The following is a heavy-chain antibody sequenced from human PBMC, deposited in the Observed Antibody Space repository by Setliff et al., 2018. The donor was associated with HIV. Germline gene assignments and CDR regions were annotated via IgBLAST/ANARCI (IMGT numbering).Heavy chain of an antibody. D-gene: IGHD2-21*01. Sequence: SETLSLTCSVSGVSINRTDHYWGWIRQSPGKRLEWIGGVSQSGSTHYNPSLKSRITISVDRSKNLFSLKLISVTAADQGVYYCARVPVAGANWFDPWGLGTLVTVSS. J-gene: IGHJ5*02. CDR2: VSQSGST. CDR3: ARVPVAGANWFDP. CDR1: GVSINRTDHY. V-gene: IGHV4-39*01.